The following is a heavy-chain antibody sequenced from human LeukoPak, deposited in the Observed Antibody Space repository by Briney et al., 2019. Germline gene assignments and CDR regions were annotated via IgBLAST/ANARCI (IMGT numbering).Heavy chain of an antibody. CDR3: ARDRGIAVSGAYLWYFDL. Sequence: PGGSLRLSCAASGLPFTLYNMNWVRQAPGKGLEWASSITSGSSYTYYSDSVKGRFTTSRDNAGNSLYLQMNSLAAEDTAVYYCARDRGIAVSGAYLWYFDLWGRGTLVTVSS. CDR1: GLPFTLYN. V-gene: IGHV3-21*06. CDR2: ITSGSSYT. D-gene: IGHD6-19*01. J-gene: IGHJ2*01.